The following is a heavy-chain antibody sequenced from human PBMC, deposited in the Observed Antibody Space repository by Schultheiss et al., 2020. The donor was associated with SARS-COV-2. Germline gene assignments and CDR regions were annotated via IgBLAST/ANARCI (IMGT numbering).Heavy chain of an antibody. J-gene: IGHJ4*02. V-gene: IGHV6-1*01. Sequence: SQTLSLACAISGDSVSSNSAAWNWIRQSPSRGLEWLGRTYYRSKWYNDYAVSVKSRITINPDTSKNQFSLQLNSVTPEDTAVYYCAKDQGSGWYGHLPGFGFDYWGQGTLVTVSS. CDR1: GDSVSSNSAA. CDR2: TYYRSKWYN. CDR3: AKDQGSGWYGHLPGFGFDY. D-gene: IGHD6-19*01.